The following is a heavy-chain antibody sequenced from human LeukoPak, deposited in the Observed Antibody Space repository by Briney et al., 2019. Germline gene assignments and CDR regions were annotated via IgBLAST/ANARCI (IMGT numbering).Heavy chain of an antibody. CDR1: GGSISSSSYY. Sequence: PSETLSLTCTVSGGSISSSSYYWVWIRQPPGKGLEWIGSIYYSGSTYHNPSLKSRVTLSVDTSKNQFSLKLSSVTATDTAVYYCARPSSSGWYSYFDYWGQGTLVTVSS. CDR2: IYYSGST. D-gene: IGHD6-19*01. CDR3: ARPSSSGWYSYFDY. V-gene: IGHV4-39*01. J-gene: IGHJ4*02.